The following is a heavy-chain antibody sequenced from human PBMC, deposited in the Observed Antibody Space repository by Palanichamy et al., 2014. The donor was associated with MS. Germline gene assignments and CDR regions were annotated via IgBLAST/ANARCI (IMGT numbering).Heavy chain of an antibody. D-gene: IGHD5-24*01. CDR1: GFTVSSSY. V-gene: IGHV3-53*01. Sequence: EVQLVESGGGLIQPGGSLRLSCAASGFTVSSSYISWVRQTPGKGLEWVSIIYSGGTTYYADSVKGRLTSSRDSSQNTLYLQVSSLRAEDTAVYYCARARGDGYKFRGYYFDYWGQGTLVTVSS. CDR3: ARARGDGYKFRGYYFDY. J-gene: IGHJ4*02. CDR2: IYSGGTT.